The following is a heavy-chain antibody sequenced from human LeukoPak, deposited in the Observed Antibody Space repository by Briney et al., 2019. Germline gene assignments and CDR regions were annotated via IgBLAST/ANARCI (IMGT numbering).Heavy chain of an antibody. V-gene: IGHV3-30-3*01. Sequence: GGSLRLSCAASGFTFSPYSMHWVRQAPGKGLDWVAIISKDGSIKHYADSVKGRFTISRDNSKNTLYLQMSSLRPEDTAVYYCARDAGYFDYWGQGTRVTVSS. CDR2: ISKDGSIK. CDR3: ARDAGYFDY. CDR1: GFTFSPYS. J-gene: IGHJ4*02.